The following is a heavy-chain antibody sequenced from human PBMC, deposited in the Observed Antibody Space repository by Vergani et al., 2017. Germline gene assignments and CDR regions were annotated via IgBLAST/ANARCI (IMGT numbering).Heavy chain of an antibody. CDR1: GYTFTGYY. CDR3: ARARLSVDLLPDY. V-gene: IGHV1-2*04. J-gene: IGHJ4*02. Sequence: QVQPVQSGAEVKKPGASVKVSCKASGYTFTGYYMHWVRQAPGQGLEWMGWINPNSGGTNYAQKFQGWVTMTRDTSISTAYMELSRLRSDDTAVYYCARARLSVDLLPDYWGQGTLVTVSS. CDR2: INPNSGGT.